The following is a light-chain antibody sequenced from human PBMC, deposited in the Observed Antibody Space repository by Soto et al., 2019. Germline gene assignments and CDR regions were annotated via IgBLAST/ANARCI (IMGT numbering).Light chain of an antibody. CDR2: GAS. CDR1: QSVSSN. V-gene: IGKV3-15*01. CDR3: QQYNNWPQT. J-gene: IGKJ1*01. Sequence: EIVMTQSPATLSVSPGERATLSCRASQSVSSNLAWYQQKPGQAPRLLIYGASTRVTGVPARFSGSGSGTEFTLTISSLQSEDFAVYHCQQYNNWPQTFGQGTKVEIK.